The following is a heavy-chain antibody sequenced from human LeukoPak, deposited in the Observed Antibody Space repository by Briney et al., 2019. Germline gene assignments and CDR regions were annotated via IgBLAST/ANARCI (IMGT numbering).Heavy chain of an antibody. CDR1: GFTFSSYA. J-gene: IGHJ4*02. CDR2: ISGSGGST. D-gene: IGHD3-16*01. V-gene: IGHV3-23*01. CDR3: ARETFTVPFDY. Sequence: PGGSLRLSCAASGFTFSSYAMSWVRQAPGKGLEWVSAISGSGGSTNYADSVKGRSTISGDNSKNTVYLEMNSLRVEDTAVYYCARETFTVPFDYWGQGTLVTVSS.